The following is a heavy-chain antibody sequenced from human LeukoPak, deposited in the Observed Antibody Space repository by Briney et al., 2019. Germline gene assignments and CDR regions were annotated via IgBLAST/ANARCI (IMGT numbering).Heavy chain of an antibody. Sequence: PGGSLRLSCAASGFTFSSYSMNWVRQAPGKGLEWVAFIRYDGSNKYYADSVKGRFTISRDNSKNTLYLQMNSLRAEDTAVYYCAKRWEDSPWRFDYWGQGTLVTVSS. CDR3: AKRWEDSPWRFDY. J-gene: IGHJ4*02. CDR2: IRYDGSNK. CDR1: GFTFSSYS. V-gene: IGHV3-30*02. D-gene: IGHD1-26*01.